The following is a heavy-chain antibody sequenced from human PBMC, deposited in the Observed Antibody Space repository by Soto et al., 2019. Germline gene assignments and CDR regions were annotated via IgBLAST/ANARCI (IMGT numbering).Heavy chain of an antibody. D-gene: IGHD1-26*01. CDR1: GFTFSSYS. V-gene: IGHV3-48*02. CDR3: ARDRTYRDNGMDFDY. CDR2: ISSSSSTI. Sequence: PGGSLRLSCAASGFTFSSYSMNWVRQAPGKGLEWVSYISSSSSTIYYADSVKGRFTISRDNAKNSLYLQMNSLRDEDTAVYYCARDRTYRDNGMDFDYWGQGTLVTVSS. J-gene: IGHJ4*02.